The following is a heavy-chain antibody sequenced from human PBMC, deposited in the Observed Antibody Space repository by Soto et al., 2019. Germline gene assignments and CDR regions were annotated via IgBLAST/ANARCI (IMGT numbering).Heavy chain of an antibody. V-gene: IGHV4-30-4*01. Sequence: LSLTNSGSCGTIISGDCYRSLKRKPPGQGLEWVGYIYLTGSTYYNPSLKSRLTISVDTSKNQFSLKLSSVTAADTAVYYCARRIAAAGGMDVSGQGTTLSVPS. J-gene: IGHJ6*02. CDR1: CGTIISGDCY. D-gene: IGHD6-25*01. CDR2: IYLTGST. CDR3: ARRIAAAGGMDV.